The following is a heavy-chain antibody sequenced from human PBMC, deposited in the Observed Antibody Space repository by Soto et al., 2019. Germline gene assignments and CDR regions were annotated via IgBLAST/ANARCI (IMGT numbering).Heavy chain of an antibody. V-gene: IGHV3-23*01. D-gene: IGHD1-26*01. J-gene: IGHJ4*02. Sequence: GGSLRLSCAASGFTFSSYAMSWVRQAPGKGLEWASGVSGGGDSTYSAGSVKGRFTISRDNSKNTLYLQMNSLRAEDTAVYYCAKGASGSHAIFFDYWGQGTLVTVSS. CDR2: VSGGGDST. CDR1: GFTFSSYA. CDR3: AKGASGSHAIFFDY.